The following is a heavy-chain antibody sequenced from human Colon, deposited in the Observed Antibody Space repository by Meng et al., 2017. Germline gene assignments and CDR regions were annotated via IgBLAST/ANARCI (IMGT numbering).Heavy chain of an antibody. V-gene: IGHV3-11*01. D-gene: IGHD1-14*01. CDR1: GLTFRDYY. J-gene: IGHJ4*02. Sequence: VEGGGSGAGLVKAGGPLRLVFAASGLTFRDYYMTWIRQAPGKGLEWVSHISSSGKIIDYADSVKGRFTISRDNANNSLYLQMDSLTADDTAVYYCARDHGTGLDHWGQGALVTVSS. CDR2: ISSSGKII. CDR3: ARDHGTGLDH.